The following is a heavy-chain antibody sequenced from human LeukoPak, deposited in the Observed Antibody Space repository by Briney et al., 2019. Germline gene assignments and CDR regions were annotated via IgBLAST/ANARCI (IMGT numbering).Heavy chain of an antibody. CDR3: ARGFPSVRGVINKTPYYFDY. J-gene: IGHJ4*02. D-gene: IGHD3-10*01. CDR2: INHSGST. V-gene: IGHV4-34*01. Sequence: SETLSLTCAVYGGSFSGYYWSWIRQPPGKRLEWIGEINHSGSTNYNPSLKSRVTISVDTSKNQFSLKLSSVTAADTAVYYCARGFPSVRGVINKTPYYFDYWGQGTLVTVSS. CDR1: GGSFSGYY.